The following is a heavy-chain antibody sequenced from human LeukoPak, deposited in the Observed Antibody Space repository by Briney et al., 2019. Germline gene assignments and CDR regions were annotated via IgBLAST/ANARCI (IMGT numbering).Heavy chain of an antibody. J-gene: IGHJ5*02. CDR1: GYTFTGYY. Sequence: ASVKVSCKASGYTFTGYYMHWVRQAPGQGLEWMGWINPNSGGTNYAQKFQGRVTMTRDTSISTAYMELSRLRSDDTAVYYCAKDRRKSKNWFDPWGQGTLVTVSS. V-gene: IGHV1-2*02. CDR2: INPNSGGT. CDR3: AKDRRKSKNWFDP.